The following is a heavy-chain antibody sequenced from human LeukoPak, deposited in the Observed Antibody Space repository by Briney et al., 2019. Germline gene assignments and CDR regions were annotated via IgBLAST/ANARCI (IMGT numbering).Heavy chain of an antibody. CDR3: AKGTDYYGSGGHFDF. CDR2: ISGGATST. V-gene: IGHV3-23*01. D-gene: IGHD3-10*01. J-gene: IGHJ4*02. Sequence: GGSLTLSCAASGFTFSSYAMIWVRQAPGEGLEWVSCISGGATSTDYADSVRGRFSISRDNFKNTVSLQMSSLRAEDTATYYCAKGTDYYGSGGHFDFWGQGALVTVSS. CDR1: GFTFSSYA.